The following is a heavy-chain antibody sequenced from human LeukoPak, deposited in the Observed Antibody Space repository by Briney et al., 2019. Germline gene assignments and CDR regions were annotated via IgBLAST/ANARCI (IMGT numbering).Heavy chain of an antibody. CDR2: ISAYNGNT. CDR1: GYTFTSYG. D-gene: IGHD3-22*01. J-gene: IGHJ1*01. Sequence: ASVKVSCKASGYTFTSYGINWVRQAPGQGLEWMGWISAYNGNTNYAQKLQGRVTMTTDTSTSTAYMELRSLRSDDTAVYYCARMGYYDSSGYYYVWGQGTLVTVSS. CDR3: ARMGYYDSSGYYYV. V-gene: IGHV1-18*01.